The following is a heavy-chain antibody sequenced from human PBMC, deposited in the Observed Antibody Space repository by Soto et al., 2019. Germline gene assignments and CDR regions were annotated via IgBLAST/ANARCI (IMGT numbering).Heavy chain of an antibody. CDR2: IYYIGST. CDR3: ASYRVRRELLRFSEGHDY. Sequence: SETLSLPCTVSGGPISSGYYYWSWIRQPPGKGLEWIGYIYYIGSTYYNPSLKSRVTISVDTSNNQFSLKLSSVTAADTAVYYCASYRVRRELLRFSEGHDYWGQRNLVPFSP. CDR1: GGPISSGYYY. V-gene: IGHV4-30-4*01. J-gene: IGHJ4*02. D-gene: IGHD3-3*01.